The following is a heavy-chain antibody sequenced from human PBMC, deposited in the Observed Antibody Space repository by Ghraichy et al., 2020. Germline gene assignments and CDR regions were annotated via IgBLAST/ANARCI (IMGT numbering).Heavy chain of an antibody. CDR2: IWYDGSNK. CDR3: ARGPYYYGSGALRDFDY. Sequence: GGSLRLSCAASGFTFSSYGMHWVRQAPGKGLEWVAVIWYDGSNKYYADSVKGRFTISRDNSKNTLYLQMNSLRAEDTAVYYCARGPYYYGSGALRDFDYWGQGTLVTVSS. V-gene: IGHV3-33*01. CDR1: GFTFSSYG. J-gene: IGHJ4*02. D-gene: IGHD3-10*01.